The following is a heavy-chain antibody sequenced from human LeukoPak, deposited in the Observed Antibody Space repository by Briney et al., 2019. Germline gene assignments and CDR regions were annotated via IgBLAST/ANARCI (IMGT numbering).Heavy chain of an antibody. J-gene: IGHJ3*02. CDR2: ISGSGGST. V-gene: IGHV3-23*01. D-gene: IGHD3-3*02. Sequence: GGSLRLSCAASGFTFSSYAMSWVRQAPGKGLEWVSAISGSGGSTYYADSVKGRFTISRDNAKNSLYLQMNSLRAEDTAVYYCARERESFRIGAFDIWGQGTMVTVSS. CDR1: GFTFSSYA. CDR3: ARERESFRIGAFDI.